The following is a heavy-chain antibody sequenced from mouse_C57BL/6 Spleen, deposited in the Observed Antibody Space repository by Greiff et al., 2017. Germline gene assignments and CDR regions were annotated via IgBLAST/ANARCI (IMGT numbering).Heavy chain of an antibody. CDR3: ARDYGSSFDY. V-gene: IGHV1-54*01. CDR1: GYAFTNYL. CDR2: INPGSGGT. D-gene: IGHD1-1*01. J-gene: IGHJ2*01. Sequence: VNVVESGAELVRPGTSVKVSCKASGYAFTNYLIEWVKQRPGQGLEWIGVINPGSGGTNYNEKFKGKATLTADKSSSTAYMQLSSLTSEDSAVYFCARDYGSSFDYWGQGTTLTVSS.